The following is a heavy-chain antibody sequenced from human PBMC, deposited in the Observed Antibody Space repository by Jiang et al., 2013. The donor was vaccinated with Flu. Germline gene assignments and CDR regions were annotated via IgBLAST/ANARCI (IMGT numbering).Heavy chain of an antibody. CDR2: INPNSGET. CDR1: GYTFTGYY. V-gene: IGHV1-2*04. J-gene: IGHJ6*02. Sequence: GAEVKKPGASLNVSCTASGYTFTGYYLHWVRQAPGQGLEWMGWINPNSGETKYAQKFQGWVTMTRDTSIRTVYMELSRLTSDDTAVYYCARSGGVSPSYNYGLDIWDQGTTVTVSS. CDR3: ARSGGVSPSYNYGLDI. D-gene: IGHD1-14*01.